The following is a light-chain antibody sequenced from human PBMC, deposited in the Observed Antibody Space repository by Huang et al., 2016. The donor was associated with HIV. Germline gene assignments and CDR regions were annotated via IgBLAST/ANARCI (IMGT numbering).Light chain of an antibody. CDR2: GAS. Sequence: EIVMTQSPATLSVSPGARATLSCRASQSITTNLAWYQQKPGQAPRLLIYGASNRASGIPARFSGSGSGTEFTLTISSLQSEDFALYYCQQYNNWPPYTFGQGTKLEIK. V-gene: IGKV3-15*01. CDR3: QQYNNWPPYT. CDR1: QSITTN. J-gene: IGKJ2*01.